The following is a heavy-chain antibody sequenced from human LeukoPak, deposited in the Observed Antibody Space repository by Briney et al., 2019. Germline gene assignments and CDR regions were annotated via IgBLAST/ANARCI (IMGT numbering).Heavy chain of an antibody. V-gene: IGHV3-21*01. CDR2: ISSSSSYI. Sequence: PGGSLRLSCAASGFTVSSNYMNWVRQAPGKGLEWVSSISSSSSYIYYADSVKGRFTISRDNAKNSLYLQMNSLRAEDTAVYYCARLTGVAGTWVGFDYWGQGTLVTVSS. D-gene: IGHD6-19*01. CDR1: GFTVSSNY. CDR3: ARLTGVAGTWVGFDY. J-gene: IGHJ4*02.